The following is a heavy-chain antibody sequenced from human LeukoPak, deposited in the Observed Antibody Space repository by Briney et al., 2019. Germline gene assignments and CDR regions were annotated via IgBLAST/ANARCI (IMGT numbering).Heavy chain of an antibody. Sequence: GGSLRLSCAASRFTFSNYWMTWVRQAPGKGLEWVANIKQDESEKYYVDSVKGRFTVSRDNSKNSVYLQMNSLRAEDTAMYYCATPVGGVWSFDYWGQGTLVTVSS. J-gene: IGHJ4*02. CDR1: RFTFSNYW. D-gene: IGHD2-15*01. V-gene: IGHV3-7*01. CDR3: ATPVGGVWSFDY. CDR2: IKQDESEK.